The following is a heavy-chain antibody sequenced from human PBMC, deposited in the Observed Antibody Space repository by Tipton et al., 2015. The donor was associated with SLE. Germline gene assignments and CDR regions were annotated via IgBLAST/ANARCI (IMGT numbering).Heavy chain of an antibody. Sequence: SLRLSCTASGFTFGDYAMSWFRQAPGKGLEWVGFIRSKAYGGTTEYAASVKGRFTISRDDCKSNAYLQMNSLKTEDTAVYYCTRASNCGSKGAFDIWGQGTTITVSS. J-gene: IGHJ3*02. CDR3: TRASNCGSKGAFDI. D-gene: IGHD7-27*01. V-gene: IGHV3-49*03. CDR1: GFTFGDYA. CDR2: IRSKAYGGTT.